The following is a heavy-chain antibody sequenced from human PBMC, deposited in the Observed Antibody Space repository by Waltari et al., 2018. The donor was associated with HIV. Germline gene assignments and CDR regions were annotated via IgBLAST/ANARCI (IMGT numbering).Heavy chain of an antibody. CDR2: INQTGNT. Sequence: QVQLQQWGAGLLKPSETLSLSCAVYGGSFSSYYWNWIRQFPGKGLAWLGKINQTGNTNFNPPLKSRFTIAVDTSKNQFSLMVTSMTAADTAVYYCAVAKRCGTECLDAFDVWGQGTVVSVSS. D-gene: IGHD2-15*01. J-gene: IGHJ3*01. CDR1: GGSFSSYY. CDR3: AVAKRCGTECLDAFDV. V-gene: IGHV4-34*02.